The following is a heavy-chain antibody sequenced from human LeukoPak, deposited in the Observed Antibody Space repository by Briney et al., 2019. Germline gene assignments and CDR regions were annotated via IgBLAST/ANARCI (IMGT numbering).Heavy chain of an antibody. D-gene: IGHD2-2*01. V-gene: IGHV3-48*03. CDR2: INTGGGIT. J-gene: IGHJ4*02. CDR1: GFTFSSYE. Sequence: SGGSLRLSCAASGFTFSSYEMNWVRQAPGKGLEWVSYINTGGGITYYADSVKGRFTISRDNAKNSLYLQMNSLRAEDTAVYYCAGVYRCSTSCSYLDYWGQGTLVTVSS. CDR3: AGVYRCSTSCSYLDY.